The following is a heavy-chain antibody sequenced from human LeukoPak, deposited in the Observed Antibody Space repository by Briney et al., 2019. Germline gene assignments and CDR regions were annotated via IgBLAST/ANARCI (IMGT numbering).Heavy chain of an antibody. D-gene: IGHD2-21*02. CDR2: IKQDGSEK. V-gene: IGHV3-7*01. J-gene: IGHJ4*02. CDR1: GFTFSNYW. Sequence: PGGSLRLSCVASGFTFSNYWMSWVRQAPGKGLEWVANIKQDGSEKYYVDSVKGRFTISRDNAKNPLYLQMNSLRAEDTAVYYCAREVTPYYWGQGTLVTVSS. CDR3: AREVTPYY.